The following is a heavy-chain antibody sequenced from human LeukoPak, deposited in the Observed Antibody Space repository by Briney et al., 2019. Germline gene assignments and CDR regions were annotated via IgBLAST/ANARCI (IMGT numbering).Heavy chain of an antibody. CDR1: GFTFDDYA. Sequence: PGRSLRFSCAASGFTFDDYAMHWVRQAPGKGLEWVSGISWNSGSIGYADSVKGRFTISRDNAKNSLYLQMNSLRAEDTALYYCAKDRGSDNYSLGDAFDIWGQGTMVTVSS. V-gene: IGHV3-9*01. CDR2: ISWNSGSI. CDR3: AKDRGSDNYSLGDAFDI. D-gene: IGHD2-15*01. J-gene: IGHJ3*02.